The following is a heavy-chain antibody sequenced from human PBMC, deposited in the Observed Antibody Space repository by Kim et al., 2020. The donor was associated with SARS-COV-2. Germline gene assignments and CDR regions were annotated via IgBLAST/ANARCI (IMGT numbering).Heavy chain of an antibody. CDR1: GFTFSSHV. CDR3: ARNLVGDTDLGP. CDR2: ISYEGSTQ. D-gene: IGHD1-26*01. J-gene: IGHJ5*02. V-gene: IGHV3-30*03. Sequence: GGSLRLSCAASGFTFSSHVMHWVRQAPGKGLEWVALISYEGSTQKYTDSVKGRFTATRDNSKNTLFLQLNSLRPEETAVYYCARNLVGDTDLGPWGQGPLVTVSS.